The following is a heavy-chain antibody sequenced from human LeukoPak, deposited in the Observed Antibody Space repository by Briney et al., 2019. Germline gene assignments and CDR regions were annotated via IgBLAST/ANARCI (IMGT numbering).Heavy chain of an antibody. D-gene: IGHD5-12*01. CDR2: ISTSSSHI. CDR3: ARDYDEDY. V-gene: IGHV3-21*01. CDR1: GFTFSNYS. Sequence: PGGSLRLSFAASGFTFSNYSMKGVRPAPGEGLGWGSSISTSSSHIYYADSVKGRFTISRDNAKNSLYLQMNSLRAEDTAVYFCARDYDEDYWGQGTLVTVSS. J-gene: IGHJ4*02.